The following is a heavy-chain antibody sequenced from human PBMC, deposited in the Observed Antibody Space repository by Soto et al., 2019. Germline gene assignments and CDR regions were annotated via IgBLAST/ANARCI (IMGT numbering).Heavy chain of an antibody. CDR2: INPADGWA. J-gene: IGHJ5*02. CDR1: GYTFTNYY. Sequence: ASVKVSCKASGYTFTNYYIYWVRQAPGQGLEWIGLINPADGWATYAQEFLGAFTLTRDTSTSTVYMELRSLTYDDTAFYYSATEDRSPDRWGQGTLVTVSS. CDR3: ATEDRSPDR. V-gene: IGHV1-46*01.